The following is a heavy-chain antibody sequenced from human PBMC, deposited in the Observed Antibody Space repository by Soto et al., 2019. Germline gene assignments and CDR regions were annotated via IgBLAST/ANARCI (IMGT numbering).Heavy chain of an antibody. CDR3: ARYLNTAGWFDP. Sequence: QVQMQESGPGLVKPSQTLSLTCSVSGGSISSGGYFWSWIRQHPGKGLEWIGYINYSGSTYYNASLKSRVTISVDTSKNQFSLKLSSVTAADTAVYFCARYLNTAGWFDPWGQGTLVTVSS. CDR1: GGSISSGGYF. CDR2: INYSGST. D-gene: IGHD2-2*01. V-gene: IGHV4-31*03. J-gene: IGHJ5*02.